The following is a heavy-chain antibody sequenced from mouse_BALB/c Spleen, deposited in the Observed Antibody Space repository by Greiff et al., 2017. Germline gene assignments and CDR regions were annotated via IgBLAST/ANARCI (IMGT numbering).Heavy chain of an antibody. J-gene: IGHJ3*01. V-gene: IGHV5-17*02. D-gene: IGHD2-4*01. CDR3: ARTYDSVFAY. CDR2: ISSGSSTI. Sequence: EVKLMESGGGLVQPGGSRKLSCAASGFTFSSFGMHWVRQAPEKGLEWVAYISSGSSTIYYADTVKGRFTISRDNPKNTLFLQMTSLRSEDTAMYYCARTYDSVFAYWGQGTLVTVSA. CDR1: GFTFSSFG.